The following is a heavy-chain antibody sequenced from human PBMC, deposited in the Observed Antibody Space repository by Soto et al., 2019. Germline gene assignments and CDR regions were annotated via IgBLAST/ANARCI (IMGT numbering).Heavy chain of an antibody. D-gene: IGHD3-10*01. Sequence: SVKVSCKASGGTFSSYAISWVRQAPGQGLEWMGGIIPIFGTANYAQKFQGRVTITADKSTSTAYMELSSLRSEDTAVYYCASGSRGVKYNWFDPWGQGTMVTVYS. CDR2: IIPIFGTA. CDR3: ASGSRGVKYNWFDP. J-gene: IGHJ5*02. V-gene: IGHV1-69*06. CDR1: GGTFSSYA.